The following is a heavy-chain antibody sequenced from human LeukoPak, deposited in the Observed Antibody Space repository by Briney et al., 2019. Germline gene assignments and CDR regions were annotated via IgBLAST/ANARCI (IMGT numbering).Heavy chain of an antibody. Sequence: TSETLSLTCTVSGGSISSYYWSWIRQPPGKGLEWIGYIYYSGSTNYNPSLKSRVTISVDTSKNQFSLKLSSVTAADTAVYYCATMTYYYDSSGYSWYFDLWGRGTLVTVSS. CDR2: IYYSGST. V-gene: IGHV4-59*01. J-gene: IGHJ2*01. D-gene: IGHD3-22*01. CDR1: GGSISSYY. CDR3: ATMTYYYDSSGYSWYFDL.